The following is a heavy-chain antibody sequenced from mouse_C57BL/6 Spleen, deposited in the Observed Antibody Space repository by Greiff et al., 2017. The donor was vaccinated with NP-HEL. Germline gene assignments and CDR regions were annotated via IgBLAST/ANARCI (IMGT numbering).Heavy chain of an antibody. V-gene: IGHV5-4*01. CDR1: GFTFSSYA. Sequence: EVMLVESGGGLVKPGGSLKLSCAASGFTFSSYAMSWVRQTPEKRLEWVATISDGGSYTYYPDNVKGRFTISRDNAKNNLYLQMSHLKSEDTAMYYCARDRSTSYAMDYWGQGTSVTVSS. D-gene: IGHD2-1*01. J-gene: IGHJ4*01. CDR3: ARDRSTSYAMDY. CDR2: ISDGGSYT.